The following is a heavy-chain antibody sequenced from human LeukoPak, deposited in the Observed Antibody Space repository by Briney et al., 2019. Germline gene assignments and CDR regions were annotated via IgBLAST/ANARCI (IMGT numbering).Heavy chain of an antibody. CDR3: ARSVVVVPAAPLDY. Sequence: GRSLRLSCAASGFTFDDYAMHWVRQAPGKGLEWVSGISWNSGSIGYADSVKGRFTISRDNAKNSLYLQMNSLRAEDTALYHCARSVVVVPAAPLDYWGQGTLVTVSS. D-gene: IGHD2-2*01. J-gene: IGHJ4*02. CDR1: GFTFDDYA. CDR2: ISWNSGSI. V-gene: IGHV3-9*01.